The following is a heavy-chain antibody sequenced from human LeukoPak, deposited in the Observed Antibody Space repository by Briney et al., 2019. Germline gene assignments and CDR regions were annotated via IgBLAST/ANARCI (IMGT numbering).Heavy chain of an antibody. D-gene: IGHD6-6*01. Sequence: SETLSLTCTVSGGSISSSSYYWGWIRQPPGKGLEWIGYIYYSGSTNYNPSLKSRVTISVDTSKNQFSLKLSSVTAADTAVYYCARDRQLADAFDIWGRGTMVTVSS. CDR3: ARDRQLADAFDI. CDR1: GGSISSSSYY. J-gene: IGHJ3*02. CDR2: IYYSGST. V-gene: IGHV4-61*01.